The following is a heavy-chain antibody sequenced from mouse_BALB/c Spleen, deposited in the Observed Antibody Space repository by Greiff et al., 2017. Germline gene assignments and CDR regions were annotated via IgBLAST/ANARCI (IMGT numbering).Heavy chain of an antibody. CDR1: GYTFTDYW. J-gene: IGHJ4*01. V-gene: IGHV1-69*01. CDR3: ARSGDLITTAYAMDY. CDR2: IDTSDSYT. D-gene: IGHD1-2*01. Sequence: QVQLQQPGAELVMPGASVKMSCKASGYTFTDYWMHWVKQRPGQGLEWIGAIDTSDSYTSYNQKFKGKATLTVDESSSTAYMQLSSLTSEDSAVYYCARSGDLITTAYAMDYWGQGTSVTVSS.